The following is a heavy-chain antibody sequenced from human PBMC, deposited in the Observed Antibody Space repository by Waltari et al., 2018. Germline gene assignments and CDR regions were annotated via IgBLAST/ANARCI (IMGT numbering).Heavy chain of an antibody. CDR1: GFTCRNYG. CDR2: TTGSGGSI. D-gene: IGHD3-10*01. V-gene: IGHV3-23*01. J-gene: IGHJ2*01. Sequence: EVQLLESGGHLVQHGESLRLSCVASGFTCRNYGMIWVPQAPGTGLEGPATTTGSGGSIIDAVSAWGRSTTSRANSKHTVYLQMSSPRAAGPAVYYCAQGRGAGSHTDWYFDVWGRGTLVTVSS. CDR3: AQGRGAGSHTDWYFDV.